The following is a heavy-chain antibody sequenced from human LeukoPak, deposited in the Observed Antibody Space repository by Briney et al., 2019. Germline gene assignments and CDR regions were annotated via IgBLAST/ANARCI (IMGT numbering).Heavy chain of an antibody. Sequence: GGSLRLSCAASGSTFSSHWMSWVRQAPGKGLEWVANIKQDGSEKYYVDSVKGRFTISRDNAKNSLYLQMNSLRAEDTAVYYCAREGSYGDWGQGFDYWGQGTLVTVSS. CDR2: IKQDGSEK. CDR1: GSTFSSHW. J-gene: IGHJ4*02. V-gene: IGHV3-7*01. D-gene: IGHD4-17*01. CDR3: AREGSYGDWGQGFDY.